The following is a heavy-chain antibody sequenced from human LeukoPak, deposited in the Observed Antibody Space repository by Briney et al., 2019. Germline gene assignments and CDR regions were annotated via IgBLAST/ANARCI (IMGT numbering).Heavy chain of an antibody. CDR2: IYASGST. CDR1: GGSISSGSYY. J-gene: IGHJ5*02. D-gene: IGHD2-15*01. V-gene: IGHV4-61*02. Sequence: PSETLSLTCTVSGGSISSGSYYWSWIRQPAGQELEWIGRIYASGSTRYSPSLESRVTISADTSKNQFSLKLSSVTAADTAVYYCTREVVSLSEWFDPWGQGTLVTVSS. CDR3: TREVVSLSEWFDP.